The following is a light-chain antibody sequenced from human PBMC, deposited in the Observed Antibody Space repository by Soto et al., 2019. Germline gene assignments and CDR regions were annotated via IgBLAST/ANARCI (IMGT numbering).Light chain of an antibody. CDR1: QSVSSY. V-gene: IGKV3-15*01. J-gene: IGKJ1*01. Sequence: ETVMTQSPATLSVSLGEGAVLSCRASQSVSSYLAWYQLRPGQAPRVLIYGTSIRASGIPGRFSGSGSGTEFTLTIDSLQSEDAAVYYFQQYKDWPKTFGQGTKVEVK. CDR2: GTS. CDR3: QQYKDWPKT.